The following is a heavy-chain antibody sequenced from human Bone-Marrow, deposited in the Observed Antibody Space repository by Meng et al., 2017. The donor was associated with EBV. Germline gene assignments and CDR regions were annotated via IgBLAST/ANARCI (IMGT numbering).Heavy chain of an antibody. CDR2: INPNSGGT. D-gene: IGHD5-12*01. J-gene: IGHJ4*02. V-gene: IGHV1-2*02. CDR3: AMGLATDFDY. Sequence: GHVVQSGAEVKKPGASLKVSCQASGYTFTGYYIHWVRQAPGQGLEWVGWINPNSGGTNYAEKFQGRVTMTRDTSITTAFMELSSLKSDDTAVYYCAMGLATDFDYWGQGTLVTVSS. CDR1: GYTFTGYY.